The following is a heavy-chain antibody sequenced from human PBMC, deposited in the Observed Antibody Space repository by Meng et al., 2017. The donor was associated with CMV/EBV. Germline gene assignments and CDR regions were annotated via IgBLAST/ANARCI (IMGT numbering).Heavy chain of an antibody. V-gene: IGHV1-69*10. CDR1: AGTFSSYA. Sequence: SAQVSCKASAGTFSSYAIIWVRQAPGQGLQWMGGIIPILGIANYAQKFQGRVTITADKSTSTAYIELSSLRSDDTAVYYCARHHGSIAVAGTPPYSDYYYGMDVWGQGTTVTVSS. J-gene: IGHJ6*02. CDR2: IIPILGIA. D-gene: IGHD6-19*01. CDR3: ARHHGSIAVAGTPPYSDYYYGMDV.